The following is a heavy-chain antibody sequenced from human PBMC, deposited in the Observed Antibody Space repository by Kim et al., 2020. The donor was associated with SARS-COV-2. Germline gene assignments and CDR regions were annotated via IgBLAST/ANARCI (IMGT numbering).Heavy chain of an antibody. Sequence: GGSLRLSCVASGFTFTTNWMSWVRQAPGKGLEWVAKIKEDGSEKYYADSVDGRFTISRDNAKKSLYLQMNSLTADDTAVYYCAREGECDLDYWGQGTLVTVSS. CDR2: IKEDGSEK. D-gene: IGHD1-26*01. CDR3: AREGECDLDY. J-gene: IGHJ4*02. V-gene: IGHV3-7*01. CDR1: GFTFTTNW.